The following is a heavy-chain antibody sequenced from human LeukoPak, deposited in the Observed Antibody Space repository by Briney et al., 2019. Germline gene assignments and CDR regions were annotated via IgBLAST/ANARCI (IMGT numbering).Heavy chain of an antibody. CDR2: VRWDGSNT. Sequence: GGSLRLSCAASGFTFDDYTMHWVRQPPGKGLEWVSVVRWDGSNTYYVDSVKGRFTISRDNSKNSLYLQMNSLRPEDSALYYCAKAGNGHAHSDYWGQGTLVTVSS. CDR1: GFTFDDYT. V-gene: IGHV3-43*01. D-gene: IGHD4-23*01. CDR3: AKAGNGHAHSDY. J-gene: IGHJ4*02.